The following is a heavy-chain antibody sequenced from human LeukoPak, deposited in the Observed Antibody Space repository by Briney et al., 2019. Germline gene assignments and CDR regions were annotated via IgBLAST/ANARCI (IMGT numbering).Heavy chain of an antibody. Sequence: QPGGSLRLLCADSGFTFSTYWMPGLRQAPGKGLEWVAKIKEDGSEKYYVDSVKGRFTISRDNAKNSVYLQMNSLRVEDTAVYYCGRHYGSGNYDQIGDYWGQGTLVTVSS. J-gene: IGHJ4*02. D-gene: IGHD3-10*01. CDR1: GFTFSTYW. CDR3: GRHYGSGNYDQIGDY. CDR2: IKEDGSEK. V-gene: IGHV3-7*01.